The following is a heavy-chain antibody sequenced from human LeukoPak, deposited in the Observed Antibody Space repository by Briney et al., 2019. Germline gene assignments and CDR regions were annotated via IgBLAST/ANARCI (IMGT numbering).Heavy chain of an antibody. V-gene: IGHV4-59*01. Sequence: SETLSLTCTVSGGSISSYYWSWIRQPPGKGLEWIGYIYYSGSTNYNPSLKSRVTISVDTSKNQSSLKLSSVTAADTAVYYCARDGVSTGPLYYFDYWGQGTLVTVSS. CDR2: IYYSGST. CDR1: GGSISSYY. D-gene: IGHD6-13*01. CDR3: ARDGVSTGPLYYFDY. J-gene: IGHJ4*02.